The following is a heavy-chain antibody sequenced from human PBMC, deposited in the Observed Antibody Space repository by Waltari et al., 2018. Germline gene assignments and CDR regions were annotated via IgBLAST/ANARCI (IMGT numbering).Heavy chain of an antibody. CDR3: ARDQRLNP. V-gene: IGHV1-2*02. Sequence: QVQLVQSGAEVKKPGASVKVSCKAFGYTLIDDYIHWVRQTPGQGFEWRGGVNPNGGGTKYEQKFQGRVTMTRDTSISTAYMELSSLRSDDTAVYYCARDQRLNPWGQGTLVTVSS. J-gene: IGHJ5*02. CDR1: GYTLIDDY. D-gene: IGHD6-25*01. CDR2: VNPNGGGT.